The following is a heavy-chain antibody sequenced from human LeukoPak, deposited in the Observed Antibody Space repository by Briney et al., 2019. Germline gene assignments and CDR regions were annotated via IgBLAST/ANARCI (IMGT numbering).Heavy chain of an antibody. V-gene: IGHV3-23*01. CDR1: GFTFSSYA. J-gene: IGHJ4*02. CDR3: AKDYDFWSGYQFKF. Sequence: GGSLRLSCAASGFTFSSYAMSWVRQAPGKGLEWVSAISGSGGSTYYADSVKGRFTISRDNSKDTVHLQMNSLRAEDTAVYYCAKDYDFWSGYQFKFWGQGTLVTVSS. D-gene: IGHD3-3*01. CDR2: ISGSGGST.